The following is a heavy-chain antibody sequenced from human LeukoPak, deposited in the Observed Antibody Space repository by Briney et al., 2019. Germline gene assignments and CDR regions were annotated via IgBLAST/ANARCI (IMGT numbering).Heavy chain of an antibody. D-gene: IGHD3-22*01. J-gene: IGHJ4*02. CDR2: ICYSGST. CDR3: ARSGYYYDSSGYYQFDY. Sequence: PSETLSLTCTVSGGSISNYYWSWIRQPPGKGLEWIGYICYSGSTNYNPSLKSRVTMSVDTSKNQFSLKLSSVTAADTAVYYCARSGYYYDSSGYYQFDYWGQGTLVTVSS. V-gene: IGHV4-59*12. CDR1: GGSISNYY.